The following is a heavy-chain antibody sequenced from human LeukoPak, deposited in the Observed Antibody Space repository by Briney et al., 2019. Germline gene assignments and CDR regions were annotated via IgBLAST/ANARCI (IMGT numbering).Heavy chain of an antibody. Sequence: ASMTVSCKASGDTFTSNGISWVRQAPGQGLEWMGWISAYSGHTNYARDLQGRVTMTTDTAARTAYMELRSLRSDDTAMYYCARVAGGYSYGYEDYWGQGTLVTVSS. J-gene: IGHJ4*02. CDR2: ISAYSGHT. D-gene: IGHD5-18*01. V-gene: IGHV1-18*01. CDR1: GDTFTSNG. CDR3: ARVAGGYSYGYEDY.